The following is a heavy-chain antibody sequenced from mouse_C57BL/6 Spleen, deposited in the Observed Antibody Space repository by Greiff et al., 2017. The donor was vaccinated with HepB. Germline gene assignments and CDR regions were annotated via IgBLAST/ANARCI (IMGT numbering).Heavy chain of an antibody. CDR1: GYSFTGYY. J-gene: IGHJ2*01. CDR3: ARRRDYNGSSYGN. CDR2: INPSTGGT. D-gene: IGHD1-1*01. V-gene: IGHV1-42*01. Sequence: EVKLMESGPELVKPGASVKISCKASGYSFTGYYMNWVKQSPEKSLEWIGEINPSTGGTTYNQKFKAKATLTVDKSSSTAYMQLKSLTSEDSAVYYGARRRDYNGSSYGNWGQGTTLTVSS.